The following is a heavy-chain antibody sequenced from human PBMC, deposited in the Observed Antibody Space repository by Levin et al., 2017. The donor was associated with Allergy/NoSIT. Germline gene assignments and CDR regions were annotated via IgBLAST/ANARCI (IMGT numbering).Heavy chain of an antibody. Sequence: ASVKVSCKASGYTFSTYAMNWVRQAPGQGLEWMGWINTNTGNPTYAQGFTGRFVFSLDTSVSTAYLQISSLKAEDTAVYYCARRGIVGHDVFDIWGQGTMVTVSS. CDR2: INTNTGNP. CDR1: GYTFSTYA. V-gene: IGHV7-4-1*02. D-gene: IGHD1-26*01. J-gene: IGHJ3*02. CDR3: ARRGIVGHDVFDI.